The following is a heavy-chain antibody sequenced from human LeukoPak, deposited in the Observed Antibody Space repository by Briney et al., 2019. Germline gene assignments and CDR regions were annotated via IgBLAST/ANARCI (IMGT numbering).Heavy chain of an antibody. D-gene: IGHD4-17*01. Sequence: PGGSLRLSCAASGFTFNSHAMHWVRQAPGKGLEWVAFISYEGSTEYYAESVKGRFTVSRDNSKNTLYLQMNSLRAEDTAVYYCAREVGKDYGLGNDYWGQGTLVTVSS. CDR3: AREVGKDYGLGNDY. J-gene: IGHJ4*02. V-gene: IGHV3-33*05. CDR2: ISYEGSTE. CDR1: GFTFNSHA.